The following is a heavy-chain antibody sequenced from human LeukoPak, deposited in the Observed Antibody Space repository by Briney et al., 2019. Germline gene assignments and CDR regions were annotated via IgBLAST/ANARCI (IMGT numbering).Heavy chain of an antibody. CDR3: AKDPSDLGGSGSNNYFDC. D-gene: IGHD3-10*01. Sequence: PGGSLRLSCAASGFTFSSYAMSWVRQAPGKGLEWFSLISGSGGSTYYPDSVKGRFTISRDNSRNTLYLQMNSLRAEDTAVYYCAKDPSDLGGSGSNNYFDCWGQGTLVTVSS. CDR1: GFTFSSYA. V-gene: IGHV3-23*01. CDR2: ISGSGGST. J-gene: IGHJ4*02.